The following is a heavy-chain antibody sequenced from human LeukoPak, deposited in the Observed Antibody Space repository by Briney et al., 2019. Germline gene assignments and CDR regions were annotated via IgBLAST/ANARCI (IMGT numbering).Heavy chain of an antibody. D-gene: IGHD4-23*01. CDR1: GYTFTSYG. CDR3: ARDHQTTVVTHYYFDY. Sequence: VASVKVSCKASGYTFTSYGISWVRQAPGQGLEWMGWISAYNGNTNYAQKLQGRVTMTRDTSTSTVYMELSSLRSEDTAVYYCARDHQTTVVTHYYFDYWGQGTLVTVSS. J-gene: IGHJ4*02. V-gene: IGHV1-18*01. CDR2: ISAYNGNT.